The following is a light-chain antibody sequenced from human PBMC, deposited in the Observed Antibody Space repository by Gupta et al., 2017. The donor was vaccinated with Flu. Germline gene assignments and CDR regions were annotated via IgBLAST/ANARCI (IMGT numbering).Light chain of an antibody. Sequence: EIVLTHSPVTLSLSPGERATLSCRASQSVSISSLPWYQQKPCQAPRLLIYGAASRATGIPDRFSGRGGGTDFTLTSSRRETEDFAAYYWQDDGSSHTFGEGTRMEIK. CDR3: QDDGSSHT. CDR1: QSVSISS. V-gene: IGKV3-20*01. CDR2: GAA. J-gene: IGKJ5*01.